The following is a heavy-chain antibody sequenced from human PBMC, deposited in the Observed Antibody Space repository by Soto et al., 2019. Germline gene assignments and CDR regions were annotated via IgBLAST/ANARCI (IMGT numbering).Heavy chain of an antibody. Sequence: SETLSLTCTVSGGSVTNSSYYWGWIRQSPGKGLEWIGSVYYRGRSYSKSSVKSRVTISVDTSKNRFSLSLNSVTASDTAVYFCVSQRTTVPTQAYFDYWGPGALVTI. J-gene: IGHJ4*02. V-gene: IGHV4-39*01. CDR2: VYYRGRS. D-gene: IGHD4-17*01. CDR1: GGSVTNSSYY. CDR3: VSQRTTVPTQAYFDY.